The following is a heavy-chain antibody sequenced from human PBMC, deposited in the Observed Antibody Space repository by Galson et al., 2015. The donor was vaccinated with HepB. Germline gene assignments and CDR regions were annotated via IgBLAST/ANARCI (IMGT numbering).Heavy chain of an antibody. Sequence: SLRLSCAASGFTFSSYGMHWVRQAPGKGLEWVAVISYDGSNKYYADSVKGRFTISRDNSKNTLYLQMNSLRAEDTAVYYCAKDGGQWLLYMDVWGKGTTVTVSS. CDR2: ISYDGSNK. CDR1: GFTFSSYG. V-gene: IGHV3-30*18. J-gene: IGHJ6*03. CDR3: AKDGGQWLLYMDV. D-gene: IGHD6-19*01.